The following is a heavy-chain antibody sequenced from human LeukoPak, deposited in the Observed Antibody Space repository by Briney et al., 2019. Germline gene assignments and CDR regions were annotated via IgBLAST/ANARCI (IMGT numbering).Heavy chain of an antibody. J-gene: IGHJ6*02. CDR2: IKQDGSEK. D-gene: IGHD3-10*01. CDR1: GFTFSSYW. V-gene: IGHV3-7*01. Sequence: GGSLRLSCAASGFTFSSYWMSWVRQAPRKGLEWVANIKQDGSEKYYVDSVKGRFTISRDNAKNSLYLQMNSLRAEDTAVYYCARADGSGSYSNYYYYYGMDVWGQGTTVTVSS. CDR3: ARADGSGSYSNYYYYYGMDV.